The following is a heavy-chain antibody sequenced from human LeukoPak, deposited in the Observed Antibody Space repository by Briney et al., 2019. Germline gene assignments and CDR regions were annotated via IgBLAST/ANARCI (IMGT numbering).Heavy chain of an antibody. CDR2: ISYDGSNK. V-gene: IGHV3-30-3*01. Sequence: GGSLRLSCAAAGFTFSSYAMHWVRQAPGKGLEWVAFISYDGSNKYYADSVKGRFTISRDNSKNALYLQMNSLRAEDTAVYYCARGRYFDWLSDDAFDIWGQGTMVTVSS. D-gene: IGHD3-9*01. CDR1: GFTFSSYA. CDR3: ARGRYFDWLSDDAFDI. J-gene: IGHJ3*02.